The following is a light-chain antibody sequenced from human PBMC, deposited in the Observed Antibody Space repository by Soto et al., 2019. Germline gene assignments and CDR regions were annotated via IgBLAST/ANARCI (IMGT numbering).Light chain of an antibody. CDR3: QQYGSSPFT. Sequence: EIVLTQSPGTPSLSPGERATLSCRASQSVSTTYLAWYQQKPGQAPRLLIYGASSRATGIPDRFSGSGSGTDFTLTISRLEPEDFALYYCQQYGSSPFTFGGGTKVEIK. CDR1: QSVSTTY. V-gene: IGKV3-20*01. CDR2: GAS. J-gene: IGKJ4*01.